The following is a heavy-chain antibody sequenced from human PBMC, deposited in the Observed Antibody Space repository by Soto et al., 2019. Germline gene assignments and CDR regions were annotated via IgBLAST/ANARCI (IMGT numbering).Heavy chain of an antibody. Sequence: PSETLSLTCTVSGGSISSSSYYWGWIRQPPGKGLEWIGSIYYSGSTYYNPSLKSRVTISVDTSKNQFSLRLSSVTAADTAVFYCAGFISTNHYDYIWGSYLEGLDVWGKGTTVTVSP. CDR2: IYYSGST. J-gene: IGHJ6*04. V-gene: IGHV4-39*01. CDR3: AGFISTNHYDYIWGSYLEGLDV. D-gene: IGHD3-16*02. CDR1: GGSISSSSYY.